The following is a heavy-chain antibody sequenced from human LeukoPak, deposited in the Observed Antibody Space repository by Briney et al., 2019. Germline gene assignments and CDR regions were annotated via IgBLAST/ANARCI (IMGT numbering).Heavy chain of an antibody. Sequence: GGSLRLSCEASGFTFNTYWMHWVRQVPGKGLVGVSRINSDGSSTTYGESVKGRFTISRDNAKNSLYLQMNSLRAEDTAVYYCARSSYRYSGSYGGGDYWGQGTLVTVSS. CDR3: ARSSYRYSGSYGGGDY. CDR1: GFTFNTYW. D-gene: IGHD1-26*01. CDR2: INSDGSST. J-gene: IGHJ4*02. V-gene: IGHV3-74*01.